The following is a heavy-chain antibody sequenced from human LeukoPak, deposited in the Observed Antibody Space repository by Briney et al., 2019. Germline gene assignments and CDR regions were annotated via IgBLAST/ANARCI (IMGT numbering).Heavy chain of an antibody. CDR3: ARGGSNAY. CDR1: QFTFSSYW. V-gene: IGHV3-7*01. J-gene: IGHJ4*02. D-gene: IGHD3-16*01. Sequence: GGSLRLSCAASQFTFSSYWMNWVRQAPGKGLEWVANIKQDGSDKNFVDSVKGRFTISRDNAKNSLYLQMNSLRAEDTAVYYCARGGSNAYWGQGTLVTVSS. CDR2: IKQDGSDK.